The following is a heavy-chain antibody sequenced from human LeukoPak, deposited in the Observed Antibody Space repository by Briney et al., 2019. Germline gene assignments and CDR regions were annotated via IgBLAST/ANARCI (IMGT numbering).Heavy chain of an antibody. Sequence: GGSLRLSCAASGFTFSSYEMMWVRQSPGKGLEWVSSISSSSSYIYYADSVKGRFTISRDNAKNSLYLQMNSLRAEDTAVYYCAREATDSSFSGFDYWGQGTLVTVSS. CDR1: GFTFSSYE. CDR3: AREATDSSFSGFDY. V-gene: IGHV3-21*01. CDR2: ISSSSSYI. J-gene: IGHJ4*02. D-gene: IGHD6-6*01.